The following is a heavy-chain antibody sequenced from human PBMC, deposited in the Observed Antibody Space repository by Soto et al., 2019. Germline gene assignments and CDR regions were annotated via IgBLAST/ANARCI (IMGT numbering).Heavy chain of an antibody. CDR3: ARDVRGHYYYYGMDV. J-gene: IGHJ6*02. CDR1: GYTFTSYG. V-gene: IGHV1-18*01. Sequence: QVQLVQSGAEVKKPGASVKVSCKASGYTFTSYGISWVRQAPGQGLEWMGWISAYNGNTNYAQRLQGRVTMTTDTSTSTLYMELRSRRSDDTAVYYCARDVRGHYYYYGMDVWGQGTTVTVSS. CDR2: ISAYNGNT. D-gene: IGHD5-12*01.